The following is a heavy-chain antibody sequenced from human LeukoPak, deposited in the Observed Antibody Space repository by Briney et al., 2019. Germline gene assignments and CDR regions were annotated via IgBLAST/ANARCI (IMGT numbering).Heavy chain of an antibody. D-gene: IGHD3-3*01. V-gene: IGHV4-4*02. J-gene: IGHJ4*02. Sequence: SETLSLTCGVSGGSVINTNWWTWVRQPPGKGVEWIGEVHLGGRTNYNPSLESRLTMSVDVSENQVSLKLTSVTAADTAVYYCAREGGFYRPLDYSGQGTLVTVSS. CDR2: VHLGGRT. CDR1: GGSVINTNW. CDR3: AREGGFYRPLDY.